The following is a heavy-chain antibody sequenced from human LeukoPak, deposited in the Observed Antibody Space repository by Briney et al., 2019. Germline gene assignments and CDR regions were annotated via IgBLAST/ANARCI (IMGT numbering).Heavy chain of an antibody. D-gene: IGHD2-2*03. Sequence: SETLSLTCTVSDGSITNYDWSWVRQPPGKGLEFIGHVHYSGTANYNPSLRSRVTISIDTSKKHFFLKLKSVTAADTAVYYCARGLDIVVVPAAYVLGYWGQGTLVTVSS. J-gene: IGHJ4*02. CDR3: ARGLDIVVVPAAYVLGY. CDR2: VHYSGTA. V-gene: IGHV4-59*01. CDR1: DGSITNYD.